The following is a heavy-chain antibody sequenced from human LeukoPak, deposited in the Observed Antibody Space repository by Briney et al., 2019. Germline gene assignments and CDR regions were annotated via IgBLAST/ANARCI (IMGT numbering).Heavy chain of an antibody. CDR3: VRERGRYFDY. V-gene: IGHV3-66*01. CDR2: LYTDGTT. D-gene: IGHD3/OR15-3a*01. Sequence: GGSLRLSCAASGFTVSSYYMNWVRQAPGKGLEWVSVLYTDGTTYYVDSVKGRFTTSRDNSKNTLYLQMNSLRGEDTAVYYCVRERGRYFDYWGQGTLVTVSS. J-gene: IGHJ4*02. CDR1: GFTVSSYY.